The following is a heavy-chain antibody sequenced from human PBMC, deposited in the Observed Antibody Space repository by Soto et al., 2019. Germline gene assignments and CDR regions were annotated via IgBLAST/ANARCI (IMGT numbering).Heavy chain of an antibody. V-gene: IGHV4-30-4*01. Sequence: PSETLSLTCTVSGGSISSGDYYWSWIRQPPGKGLEWIGYIYYSGSTYYNPSLKSRVTISVDTSKNQFSLKLSSVTAAGTAVYYCARSPYSYGYDYYYGMDVWGQGTTVTVSS. CDR1: GGSISSGDYY. CDR3: ARSPYSYGYDYYYGMDV. CDR2: IYYSGST. J-gene: IGHJ6*02. D-gene: IGHD5-18*01.